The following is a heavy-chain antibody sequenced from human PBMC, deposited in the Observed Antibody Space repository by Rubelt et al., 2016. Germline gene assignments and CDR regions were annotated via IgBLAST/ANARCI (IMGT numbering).Heavy chain of an antibody. V-gene: IGHV4-59*08. J-gene: IGHJ4*02. CDR3: AKPVRYYYDNSGILRAFDY. D-gene: IGHD3-22*01. CDR1: GASMSSNY. Sequence: QVQLQESGPGLVKPSETLSLTCSVSGASMSSNYWNWVRQAPGKGLEWIAYISYTGSTNYSPALKSRVTIPVDRSKKQFSLRLNSWTAADTAMYYCAKPVRYYYDNSGILRAFDYWGQGTLVTVSS. CDR2: ISYTGST.